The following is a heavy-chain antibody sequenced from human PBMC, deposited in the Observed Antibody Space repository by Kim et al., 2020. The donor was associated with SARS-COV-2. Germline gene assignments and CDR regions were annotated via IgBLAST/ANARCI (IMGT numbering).Heavy chain of an antibody. CDR2: IKSKTDGGTT. V-gene: IGHV3-15*01. Sequence: GGSLRLSCAASGFTFSNAWMSWVRQAPGKGLEWVGRIKSKTDGGTTDYAAPVKGRFTISRDDSKNTLYLQMNSLKTEDTAVYYCTTDGPSAVDYTVSYYYGMDVWGQGTTVTVSS. D-gene: IGHD4-4*01. J-gene: IGHJ6*02. CDR3: TTDGPSAVDYTVSYYYGMDV. CDR1: GFTFSNAW.